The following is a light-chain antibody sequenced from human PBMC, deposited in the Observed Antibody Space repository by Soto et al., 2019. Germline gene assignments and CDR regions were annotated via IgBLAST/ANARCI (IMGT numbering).Light chain of an antibody. Sequence: EIVLTQSPATLSLSPGERATLSCRASQSVSSYLAWYQQKPGQAPRLLIYDASNRATGIPARFSGSGSGTDSTLTISSLEPEDFALYYCQQRSNWPPTFGQGTKLEIK. CDR2: DAS. CDR1: QSVSSY. CDR3: QQRSNWPPT. J-gene: IGKJ2*01. V-gene: IGKV3-11*01.